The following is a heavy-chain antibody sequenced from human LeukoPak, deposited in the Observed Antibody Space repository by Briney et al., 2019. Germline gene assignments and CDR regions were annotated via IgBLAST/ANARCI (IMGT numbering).Heavy chain of an antibody. V-gene: IGHV4-59*01. D-gene: IGHD1-26*01. CDR2: IYYSGST. CDR1: GGSISSYY. Sequence: PSETLSLTCTVSGGSISSYYWDWIRQPPGKGLEWIGYIYYSGSTNYNPSLKSRVTISVDTSKNQFSLKLTSVTAADSAVYYCARGVNSGYFDYCGQGTLVTVSS. CDR3: ARGVNSGYFDY. J-gene: IGHJ4*02.